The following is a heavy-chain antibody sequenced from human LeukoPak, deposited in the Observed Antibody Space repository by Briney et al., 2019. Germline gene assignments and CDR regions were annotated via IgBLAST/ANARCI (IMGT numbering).Heavy chain of an antibody. D-gene: IGHD3-10*01. J-gene: IGHJ4*02. V-gene: IGHV3-30*18. CDR1: GFTFSSYG. CDR2: ISYDGSNK. CDR3: AKAGYYGSGSYPYYFDY. Sequence: PGGSLRLSCAASGFTFSSYGMHWVRQAPGKGLEWVAVISYDGSNKYYADSVRGRFTISRDNSKNTLYLQMNSLRAEDTAVYYCAKAGYYGSGSYPYYFDYWGQGTLVTVSS.